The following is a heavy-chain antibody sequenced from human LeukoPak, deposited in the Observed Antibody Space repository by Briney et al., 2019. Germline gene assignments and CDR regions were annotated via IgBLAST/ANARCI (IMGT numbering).Heavy chain of an antibody. V-gene: IGHV3-7*01. CDR3: ADPDSG. J-gene: IGHJ4*02. CDR2: ITPDGSQK. CDR1: GFTFSSYW. D-gene: IGHD6-19*01. Sequence: GVSLRLSCAASGFTFSSYWMSWVRQAPGKGLEWVANITPDGSQKYYVDSVRGRFTISRDNGKNSLYLQMNSLRAEDTAVYYCADPDSGWGQGTLVTVSS.